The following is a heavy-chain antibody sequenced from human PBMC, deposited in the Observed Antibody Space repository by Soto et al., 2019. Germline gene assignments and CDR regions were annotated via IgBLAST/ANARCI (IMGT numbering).Heavy chain of an antibody. Sequence: QVQLQQWGAGLLKPSETLSLTCAVYGGSFSGYYWSWIRQPPGKGLEWIGEINHSGSTNYNPSLKSRVTISVDTSKNQFSLKLSSVTAADTAVDYCASSLGYCSGGSCRKFDYWGPGTLVTVSS. CDR2: INHSGST. CDR1: GGSFSGYY. CDR3: ASSLGYCSGGSCRKFDY. J-gene: IGHJ4*02. D-gene: IGHD2-15*01. V-gene: IGHV4-34*01.